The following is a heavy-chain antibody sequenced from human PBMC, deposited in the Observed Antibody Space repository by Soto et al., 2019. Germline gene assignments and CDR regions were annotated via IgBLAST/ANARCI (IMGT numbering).Heavy chain of an antibody. CDR3: ARDLIFGVVRYGMDV. V-gene: IGHV1-2*04. Sequence: ASVKVSCKASGYTFTGYYMHWVRQAPGQGLEWMGWVNPNSGGTNYAQKFQGWVTMTRDTSISTAYMELSRLRSDDTAVYYCARDLIFGVVRYGMDVWGQGTTVTVSS. CDR1: GYTFTGYY. J-gene: IGHJ6*02. D-gene: IGHD3-3*01. CDR2: VNPNSGGT.